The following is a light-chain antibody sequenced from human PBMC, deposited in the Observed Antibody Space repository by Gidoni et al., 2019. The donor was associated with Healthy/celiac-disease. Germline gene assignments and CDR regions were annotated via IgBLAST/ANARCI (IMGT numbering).Light chain of an antibody. J-gene: IGLJ2*01. CDR1: SSDVGSYNL. V-gene: IGLV2-23*02. CDR3: CSYAGSSSVV. CDR2: EVS. Sequence: QSALTQPASVSGSPGQSITISCTGTSSDVGSYNLVSWYQQHPGKAPKRMIYEVSKRPSGVSNRFSGSKSGNTASLTISGLQAEDEADYYCCSYAGSSSVVFGGGTKLTVL.